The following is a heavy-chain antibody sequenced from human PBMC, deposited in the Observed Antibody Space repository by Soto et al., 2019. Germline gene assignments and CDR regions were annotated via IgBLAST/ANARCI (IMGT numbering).Heavy chain of an antibody. CDR3: ARDRSPYGSGSYYGLDY. J-gene: IGHJ4*02. CDR1: GYTFTTYG. D-gene: IGHD3-10*01. CDR2: ISAYNGIT. Sequence: QVQLVQSGAEVKKPGASVKVSCKASGYTFTTYGVSWVRQAPGQGLEWMGWISAYNGITNSAQNLQGGVTMSTDTSTSTAYMELRSLRSDDTAVYYCARDRSPYGSGSYYGLDYWGQGTLVTVSS. V-gene: IGHV1-18*04.